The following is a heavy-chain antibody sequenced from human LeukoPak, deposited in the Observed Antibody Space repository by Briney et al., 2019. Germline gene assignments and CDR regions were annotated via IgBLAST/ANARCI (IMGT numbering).Heavy chain of an antibody. V-gene: IGHV3-7*01. CDR1: GFTFSSYW. Sequence: GGSLRLSCAASGFTFSSYWMSWVRQAPGKGLEWVANIKQDGSEKYYVDSVKGRFTISRDNAKNSLYPQMNSLRAEDTAVYYCARGRYCSSTSCQLNWFDPWGQGTLVTVSS. J-gene: IGHJ5*02. D-gene: IGHD2-2*01. CDR2: IKQDGSEK. CDR3: ARGRYCSSTSCQLNWFDP.